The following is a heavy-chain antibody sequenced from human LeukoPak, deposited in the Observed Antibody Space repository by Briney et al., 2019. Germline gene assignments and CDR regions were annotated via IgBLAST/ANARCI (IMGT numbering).Heavy chain of an antibody. Sequence: SETLSLTCTVSGGSISSSGYYWGWIRQPPGKGLEWIGSIYYSGSTYYNPSLKSRVTISVDTSKNQLSLKLSSVTAADTAVYYCARDDSSGYFFDYWGQGTLVAVSS. CDR2: IYYSGST. V-gene: IGHV4-39*07. CDR1: GGSISSSGYY. D-gene: IGHD3-22*01. J-gene: IGHJ4*02. CDR3: ARDDSSGYFFDY.